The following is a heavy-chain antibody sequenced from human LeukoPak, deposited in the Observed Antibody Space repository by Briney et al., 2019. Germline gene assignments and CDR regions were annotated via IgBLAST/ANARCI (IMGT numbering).Heavy chain of an antibody. CDR1: GYTFTGYY. D-gene: IGHD7-27*01. V-gene: IGHV1-2*02. J-gene: IGHJ5*02. CDR3: ARDPGEQPNWFDP. Sequence: VASVNVSRKASGYTFTGYYMHWVRQAPGQGLEGMGWINPNSGGTNYAQKFQGRVTMTRDTSISTAYMELSRLRSDDTAVYYCARDPGEQPNWFDPWGQGTLVTVSS. CDR2: INPNSGGT.